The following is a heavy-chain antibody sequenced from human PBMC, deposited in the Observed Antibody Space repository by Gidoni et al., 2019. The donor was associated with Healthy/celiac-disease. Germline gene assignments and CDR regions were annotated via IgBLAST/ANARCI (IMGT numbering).Heavy chain of an antibody. CDR2: IYTSGST. J-gene: IGHJ6*02. D-gene: IGHD2-2*01. CDR3: ARGCSSTSCYDYYYGMDV. CDR1: GGSISSYY. V-gene: IGHV4-4*07. Sequence: QVQLQESGPGLVKPSETLSLTCTVSGGSISSYYWSWIRQPAGKGLEWIGRIYTSGSTNYNPSLKSRVTMSVDTSKNQFSLKLSSVTAADTAVYYCARGCSSTSCYDYYYGMDVWGQGTTVTVSS.